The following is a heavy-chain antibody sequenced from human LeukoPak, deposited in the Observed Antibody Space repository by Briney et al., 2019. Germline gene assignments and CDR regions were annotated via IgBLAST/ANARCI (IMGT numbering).Heavy chain of an antibody. CDR1: EFTVSDNY. D-gene: IGHD5-24*01. CDR3: ASQRWLQSSFDY. Sequence: PGGSLRLSCTASEFTVSDNYMSWVRQAPGKGLEWVSTLYIDGSTYYADAVKGRFTISRDNAKNTLYLQMNSLRVEDTAVYYCASQRWLQSSFDYWGQGTLVTVSS. V-gene: IGHV3-66*04. CDR2: LYIDGST. J-gene: IGHJ4*02.